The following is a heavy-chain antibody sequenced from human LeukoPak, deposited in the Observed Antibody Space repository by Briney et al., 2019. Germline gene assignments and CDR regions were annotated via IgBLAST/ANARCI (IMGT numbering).Heavy chain of an antibody. Sequence: GGSLRLSCAASGFTFSSSAMSWVRQAPGKGLEWVSAISNNGGYTYYADSVKGRFTISRDNAKNSLYLQMDSLRAEDTAVYYCARMEKFYYGSGGFSPPLMDVWGQGTTVIVSS. D-gene: IGHD3-10*01. CDR3: ARMEKFYYGSGGFSPPLMDV. V-gene: IGHV3-21*01. J-gene: IGHJ6*02. CDR2: ISNNGGYT. CDR1: GFTFSSSA.